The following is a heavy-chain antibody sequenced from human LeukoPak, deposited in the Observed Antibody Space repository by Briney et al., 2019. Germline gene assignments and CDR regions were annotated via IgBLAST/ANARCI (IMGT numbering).Heavy chain of an antibody. CDR3: ARADRLHGGPYLIGP. J-gene: IGHJ5*02. Sequence: ASVKVSCKASGYSFTDYYMHWVRQAPGQGLEWMGWINPNSGGTNSAQKFQGRVTMTRDTSITTVYMEMSWLTSDDTAMYYCARADRLHGGPYLIGPWGQGTLVTVSS. V-gene: IGHV1-2*02. CDR1: GYSFTDYY. CDR2: INPNSGGT. D-gene: IGHD2-21*01.